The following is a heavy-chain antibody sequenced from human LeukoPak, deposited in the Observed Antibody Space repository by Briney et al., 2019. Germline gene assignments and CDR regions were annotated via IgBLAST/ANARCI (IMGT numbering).Heavy chain of an antibody. CDR2: ISYDGSNK. J-gene: IGHJ4*02. CDR1: GFTFSSYG. Sequence: PGRSLRLSCAASGFTFSSYGMHWVRQAPGKGLEWVAVISYDGSNKYYADSVKGRFTISRDNFKNTLYLQMNSLRAEDTAVYYCARDRSNYFDYWGQGTLVTVSS. D-gene: IGHD4-11*01. V-gene: IGHV3-30*03. CDR3: ARDRSNYFDY.